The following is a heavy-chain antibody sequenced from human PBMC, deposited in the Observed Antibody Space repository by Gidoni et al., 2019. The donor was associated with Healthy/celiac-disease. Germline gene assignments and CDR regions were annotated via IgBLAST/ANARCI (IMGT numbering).Heavy chain of an antibody. J-gene: IGHJ6*02. CDR2: IYYSGST. CDR1: GGSISSGGYY. Sequence: QVQLQESGPGLVKPSQTLSLTCTVSGGSISSGGYYWSWIRQHPGKGLEWLGYIYYSGSTYYNPSLKSRVTISVDTSKNQFSLKLSSVTAADTAVYYCTGSPDYYYYYGMDVWGQGTTVTVSS. V-gene: IGHV4-31*03. CDR3: TGSPDYYYYYGMDV. D-gene: IGHD1-1*01.